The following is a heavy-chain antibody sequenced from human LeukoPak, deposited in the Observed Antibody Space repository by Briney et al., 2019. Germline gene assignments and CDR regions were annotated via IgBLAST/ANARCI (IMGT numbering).Heavy chain of an antibody. J-gene: IGHJ6*02. Sequence: ASVKVSCKASGYTFTSYDINWVRQAPGQGLEWMGWMNPNSGNTGYAQKFQGRVTMTRNTSISTAYMELSSLRSEDTAVYYCGLISGSYLYYYYGMDVWGQGTTVTVSS. CDR2: MNPNSGNT. D-gene: IGHD1-26*01. V-gene: IGHV1-8*01. CDR3: GLISGSYLYYYYGMDV. CDR1: GYTFTSYD.